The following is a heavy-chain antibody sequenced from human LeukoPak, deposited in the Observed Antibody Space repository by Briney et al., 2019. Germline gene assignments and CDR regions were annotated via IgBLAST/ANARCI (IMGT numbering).Heavy chain of an antibody. V-gene: IGHV3-23*01. Sequence: GGSLRPSCAASGFTFSSYAMSWVRQAPGKGLEWVSAISGSGGSTYYADSVKGRFTISRDNSKNTLYLQMNSLRAEDTAVYYCAKDRGSSWYAAGWFDPWGQGTLVTVSS. CDR2: ISGSGGST. CDR3: AKDRGSSWYAAGWFDP. D-gene: IGHD6-13*01. CDR1: GFTFSSYA. J-gene: IGHJ5*02.